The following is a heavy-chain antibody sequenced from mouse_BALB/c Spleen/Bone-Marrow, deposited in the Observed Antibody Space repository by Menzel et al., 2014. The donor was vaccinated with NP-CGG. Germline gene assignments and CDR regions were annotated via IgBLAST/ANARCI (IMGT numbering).Heavy chain of an antibody. Sequence: VQLKESGPELVKPGASVKISCKASGYSFTGYFMNWVKQSHGKSLEWIGHINPYNGDTFYNQKFKGKATLTVDKSSSTAHMELLSLTSEDSAIYYCGSGPAWFAYWGQGTLVTVSA. CDR2: INPYNGDT. J-gene: IGHJ3*01. V-gene: IGHV1-37*01. CDR3: GSGPAWFAY. CDR1: GYSFTGYF.